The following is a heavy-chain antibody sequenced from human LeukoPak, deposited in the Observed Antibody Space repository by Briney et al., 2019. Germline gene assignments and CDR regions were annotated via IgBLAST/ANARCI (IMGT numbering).Heavy chain of an antibody. V-gene: IGHV3-23*01. CDR1: GFTFSSYA. Sequence: GGSLRLSCAASGFTFSSYAMNWVRQAPGKGLEWVSTIIGSGGFTYYADSVKGRSTNSGDNSKNTLCLQMNSLRAEDTAVYYCARGYCSGGSCYSVFWFDPWGQGTLVTVSS. CDR3: ARGYCSGGSCYSVFWFDP. J-gene: IGHJ5*02. CDR2: IIGSGGFT. D-gene: IGHD2-15*01.